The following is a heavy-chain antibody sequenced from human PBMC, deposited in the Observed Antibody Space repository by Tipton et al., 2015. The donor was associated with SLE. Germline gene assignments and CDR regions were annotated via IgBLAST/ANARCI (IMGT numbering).Heavy chain of an antibody. V-gene: IGHV4-61*02. CDR2: IYNSGIT. J-gene: IGHJ4*02. CDR3: ARADCSGGYCQRGYFGY. D-gene: IGHD2-15*01. CDR1: GDSFSSGSSS. Sequence: TLSLTCTVSGDSFSSGSSSWNWVRQPAGKGLEWIGLIYNSGITNYNPSLQSRVTLSVDMSKNQFSLRLSSVTAADTAVYYCARADCSGGYCQRGYFGYWGQGSLGTVSS.